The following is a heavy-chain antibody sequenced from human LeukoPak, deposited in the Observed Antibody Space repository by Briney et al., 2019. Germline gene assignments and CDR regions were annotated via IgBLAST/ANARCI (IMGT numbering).Heavy chain of an antibody. V-gene: IGHV4-4*07. Sequence: PSETLSLTCTVSGGSISSYYWTWIRQPAGKGPEWIGRIHSSGSMNHNPSLKSRVTMSVDTSNNQFSLKLSSVTAADTAVYYCARETEVSGGRSWDFWGQGTLVTVSS. D-gene: IGHD6-19*01. CDR3: ARETEVSGGRSWDF. J-gene: IGHJ4*02. CDR2: IHSSGSM. CDR1: GGSISSYY.